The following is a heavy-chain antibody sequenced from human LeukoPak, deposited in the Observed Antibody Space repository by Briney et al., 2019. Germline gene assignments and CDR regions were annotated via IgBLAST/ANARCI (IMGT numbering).Heavy chain of an antibody. CDR2: IYYSGST. V-gene: IGHV4-59*01. CDR1: GGSISSYY. Sequence: PSETLSLTCTVSGGSISSYYWSWIRQPAGKGLEWIVYIYYSGSTNYIPSLKSRVTISVDTSKNQFSLKLSSVTAADTAVYYCARDDWNYVFNYWGQGTLVTVSS. CDR3: ARDDWNYVFNY. D-gene: IGHD1-7*01. J-gene: IGHJ4*02.